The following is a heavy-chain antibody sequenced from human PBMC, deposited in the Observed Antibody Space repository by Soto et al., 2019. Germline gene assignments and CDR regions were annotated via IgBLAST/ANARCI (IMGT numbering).Heavy chain of an antibody. V-gene: IGHV4-4*07. CDR2: IYTSGST. D-gene: IGHD5-12*01. Sequence: PAETLSLTCTVSGGSISSYYWSWIRQPAGKGLEWIGRIYTSGSTNYNPSLKSRVTMSVDTSKNQFSLKLGSVTAADTAVYYCARVGSGYDLSFDPWGQGTLVTVSS. CDR1: GGSISSYY. J-gene: IGHJ5*02. CDR3: ARVGSGYDLSFDP.